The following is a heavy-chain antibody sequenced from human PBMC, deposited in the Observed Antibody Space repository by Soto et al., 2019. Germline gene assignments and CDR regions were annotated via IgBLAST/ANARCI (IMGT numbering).Heavy chain of an antibody. CDR3: SRDARSPHKGMDV. CDR1: GYTFTSHR. V-gene: IGHV1-18*01. CDR2: ITPYNRNT. D-gene: IGHD6-6*01. J-gene: IGHJ6*02. Sequence: ASVKVSCKTSGYTFTSHRITWVRQAPGQGLEWMGWITPYNRNTNYAKKLQGRVTMNTDTSLHTAYMELQSLRSYYTAMYYCSRDARSPHKGMDVWGQGIALTVSS.